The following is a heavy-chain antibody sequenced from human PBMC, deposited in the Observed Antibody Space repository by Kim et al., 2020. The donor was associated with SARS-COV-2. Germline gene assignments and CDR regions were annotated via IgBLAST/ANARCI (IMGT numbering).Heavy chain of an antibody. V-gene: IGHV4-59*13. Sequence: SETLSLPCSVSGGAISSYYWSWIRQPPEKGLEYIGYIHDSGSTNYNPSLKSRVTISVDTSKNQFSLKLRSVTAADTAVYYCARGRGIVGGVDVWGQGTTVTVS. CDR1: GGAISSYY. D-gene: IGHD3-16*01. CDR2: IHDSGST. J-gene: IGHJ6*02. CDR3: ARGRGIVGGVDV.